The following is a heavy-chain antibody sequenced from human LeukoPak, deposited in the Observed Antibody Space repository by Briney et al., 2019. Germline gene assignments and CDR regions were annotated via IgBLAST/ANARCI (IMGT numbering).Heavy chain of an antibody. Sequence: ASVKVSGKASGYTFTGYYMHWVRQAPGQGLEWMGWINPNSGGTNYAQKFQGRVTMTRDTSISTAYMELSRLRSDDTAVYYCASLGSGWSSAFDYWGQGTLVTVSS. CDR1: GYTFTGYY. CDR3: ASLGSGWSSAFDY. V-gene: IGHV1-2*02. J-gene: IGHJ4*02. CDR2: INPNSGGT. D-gene: IGHD6-19*01.